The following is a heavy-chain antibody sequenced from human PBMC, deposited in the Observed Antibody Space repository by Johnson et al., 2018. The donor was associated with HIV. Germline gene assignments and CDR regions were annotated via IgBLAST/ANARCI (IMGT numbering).Heavy chain of an antibody. V-gene: IGHV3-7*03. Sequence: VQLVESGGGVVQPGRSLRLSCAASGFTFSSYAMHWVRQAPAKGLEWVANIKQDGSEKTYVDSVKGRFTISRDNAKKSLYLQMNSLRAEDTAVYYCAKGVRGSSCYDAFDIWGQGTMVTVSS. D-gene: IGHD6-6*01. CDR2: IKQDGSEK. CDR3: AKGVRGSSCYDAFDI. CDR1: GFTFSSYA. J-gene: IGHJ3*02.